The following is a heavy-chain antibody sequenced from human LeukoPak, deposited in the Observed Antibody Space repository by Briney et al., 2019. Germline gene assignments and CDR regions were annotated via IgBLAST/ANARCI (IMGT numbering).Heavy chain of an antibody. J-gene: IGHJ4*02. Sequence: PGPSLRLSWAASGLTFVNAWISWVRQAPGKGLEWVGRIKSKTDGGTTDYAARVKGRFTISRDDSKNTLYLQMNSLKTEDTAVYYCTTDRLMPTIPILGLTPIWGQGTRLTV. V-gene: IGHV3-15*01. D-gene: IGHD5-24*01. CDR2: IKSKTDGGTT. CDR1: GLTFVNAW. CDR3: TTDRLMPTIPILGLTPI.